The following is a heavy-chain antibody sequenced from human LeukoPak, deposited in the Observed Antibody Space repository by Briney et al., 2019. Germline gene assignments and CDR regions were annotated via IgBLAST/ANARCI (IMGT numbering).Heavy chain of an antibody. CDR2: ISGSGGST. D-gene: IGHD3-22*01. J-gene: IGHJ4*02. CDR1: GFTFSSYA. V-gene: IGHV3-23*01. CDR3: AKDLYGGGYYSSFDF. Sequence: GGSLRLSCAASGFTFSSYAMSWVRQAPGKGLEWVSLISGSGGSTYYADSVKGRFTISRDNSKNTLYLQMNSLRDEDTAVYYCAKDLYGGGYYSSFDFWGQGTLVTVSS.